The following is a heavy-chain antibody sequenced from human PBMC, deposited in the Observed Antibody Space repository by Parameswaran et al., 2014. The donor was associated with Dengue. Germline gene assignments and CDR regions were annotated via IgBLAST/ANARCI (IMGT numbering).Heavy chain of an antibody. CDR2: IYYTGST. V-gene: IGHV4-59*01. CDR3: ARGQFWGGYYGIYGMDV. J-gene: IGHJ6*02. CDR1: GGSISSYY. Sequence: SETLSLTCTVSGGSISSYYWSWIRQPPGKGLEWIGYIYYTGSTNYNPSLKSRVTISVDTSKNQFSLKLSSVTAADTAVYYCARGQFWGGYYGIYGMDVWGQGTTVTVSS. D-gene: IGHD3-3*01.